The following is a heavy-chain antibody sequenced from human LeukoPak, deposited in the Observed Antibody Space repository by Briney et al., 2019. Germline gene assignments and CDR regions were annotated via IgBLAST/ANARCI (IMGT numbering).Heavy chain of an antibody. V-gene: IGHV1-18*01. CDR1: GYTFTTYG. Sequence: GSVKVSCKASGYTFTTYGLSWVRQAPGQGLEWLGWISTYDDKIKYAQSLQGRLTLTIDTSTSTAYMELRSLTSDDTAVYYCARGTYSNILTGTDYWGPGTLVTVSS. J-gene: IGHJ4*02. CDR3: ARGTYSNILTGTDY. D-gene: IGHD3-9*01. CDR2: ISTYDDKI.